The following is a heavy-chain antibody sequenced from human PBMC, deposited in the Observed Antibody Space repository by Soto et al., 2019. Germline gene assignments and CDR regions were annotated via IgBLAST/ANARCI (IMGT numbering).Heavy chain of an antibody. Sequence: SETLSLTCSISGGSISRYYWSWIRQPPGKGLEWIGYIDYSGSTNYNPSLKSRVTISVDTSKNQFSLKLSSVTAADTAVYYCARGNNYGHLTYWGQGTLVTVSS. D-gene: IGHD5-18*01. CDR2: IDYSGST. CDR3: ARGNNYGHLTY. J-gene: IGHJ4*02. CDR1: GGSISRYY. V-gene: IGHV4-59*01.